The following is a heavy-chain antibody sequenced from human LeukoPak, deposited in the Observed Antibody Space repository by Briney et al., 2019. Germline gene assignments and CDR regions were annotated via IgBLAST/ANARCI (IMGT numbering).Heavy chain of an antibody. V-gene: IGHV4-59*02. D-gene: IGHD6-19*01. CDR1: DGSVSAYY. Sequence: SETLSLTCTVSDGSVSAYYWSWIRQPPGKGLEWIGYIYNSGSTNYNPSLKSRVTISVDTSKNQFSLKLSSVTAADTAVYYCAGGIGGSGWIDYWGQGTLVTVSS. CDR2: IYNSGST. J-gene: IGHJ4*02. CDR3: AGGIGGSGWIDY.